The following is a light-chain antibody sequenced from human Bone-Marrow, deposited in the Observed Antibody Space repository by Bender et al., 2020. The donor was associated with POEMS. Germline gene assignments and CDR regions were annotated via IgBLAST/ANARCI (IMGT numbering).Light chain of an antibody. Sequence: QSVLTQPPSASGTPGQRVTISCSGSSSNIGKNTESWYQHPQGTAPKRLIYSNNQRPPGVPDRSSGSKSGTSASLAISGLQSEDEADYYCAAWDDSPNGPWVIGGGTQLTVL. CDR3: AAWDDSPNGPWV. V-gene: IGLV1-44*01. J-gene: IGLJ3*02. CDR2: SNN. CDR1: SSNIGKNT.